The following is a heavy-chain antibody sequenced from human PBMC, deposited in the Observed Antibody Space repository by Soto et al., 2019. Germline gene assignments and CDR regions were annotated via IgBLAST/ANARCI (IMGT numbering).Heavy chain of an antibody. Sequence: ASVKVSCKASGYTLTGYYMHWVRQAPGQGLEWMGWINPNSGGTNYAQKFQGWVTMTRDTSKNQFSLKLSSVTAADTAVYYCARRVVGANDYFDYWGQGTLVTVSS. V-gene: IGHV1-2*04. D-gene: IGHD1-26*01. CDR3: ARRVVGANDYFDY. CDR1: GYTLTGYY. CDR2: INPNSGGT. J-gene: IGHJ4*02.